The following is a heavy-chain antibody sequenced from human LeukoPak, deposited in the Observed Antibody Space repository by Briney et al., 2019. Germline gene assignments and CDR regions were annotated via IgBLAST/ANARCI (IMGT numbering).Heavy chain of an antibody. CDR1: GFTFSSYA. D-gene: IGHD3-3*01. CDR3: AKVGADTIFGVVSDFDY. J-gene: IGHJ4*02. Sequence: PGGPLRLSCAASGFTFSSYAMSWVRQAPGKGLEWVSAISGSGGSTYYADSVKGRFTISRDNSKNTLYLQMNSLRAEDTAVYYCAKVGADTIFGVVSDFDYWGQGTLVTVSS. CDR2: ISGSGGST. V-gene: IGHV3-23*01.